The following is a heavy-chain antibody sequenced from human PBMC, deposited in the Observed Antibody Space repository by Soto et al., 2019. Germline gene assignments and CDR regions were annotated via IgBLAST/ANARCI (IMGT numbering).Heavy chain of an antibody. CDR3: ARHLPAPVRGLTDTYYAMDV. J-gene: IGHJ6*02. CDR2: IIPIFGTA. V-gene: IGHV1-69*01. CDR1: GGTFSSYA. D-gene: IGHD3-10*01. Sequence: QVQLVQSGAEVKKPGSSVKVSCKASGGTFSSYAISWVRQAPGQGLEWMGGIIPIFGTANYAQKFQGRVTITADESTSTAYMELSSLRSEDTAVYYCARHLPAPVRGLTDTYYAMDVWGQGTTVTVSS.